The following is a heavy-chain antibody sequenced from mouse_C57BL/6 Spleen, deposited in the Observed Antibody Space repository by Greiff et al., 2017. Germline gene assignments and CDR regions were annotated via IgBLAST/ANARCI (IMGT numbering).Heavy chain of an antibody. CDR1: GFSFNTYA. J-gene: IGHJ3*01. CDR3: VRSANWDVDWFAY. CDR2: IRSKSNNYAT. D-gene: IGHD4-1*01. Sequence: EVKLMESGGGLVQPKGSLKLSCAASGFSFNTYAMNWVRQAPGKGLEWVARIRSKSNNYATYYADSVKDRFTISRDDSESMLYLQMNNLKTEDTAMYYCVRSANWDVDWFAYWGQGTLVTVSA. V-gene: IGHV10-1*01.